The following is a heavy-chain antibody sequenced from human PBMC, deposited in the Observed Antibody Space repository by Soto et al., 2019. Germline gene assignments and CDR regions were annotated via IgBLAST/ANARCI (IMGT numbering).Heavy chain of an antibody. CDR3: ARDRDSRARFDY. V-gene: IGHV3-33*01. Sequence: QVQLVESGGGVVQPGRSLRLSCAASGFTFSRYGMHWVRQAPGKGLEWVAVIWYDGSNKYYADSVKGRFTISRDNSKNTLVLQKDRLGAEDTGVYYFARDRDSRARFDYWGQGTLVTVSS. CDR1: GFTFSRYG. D-gene: IGHD4-4*01. CDR2: IWYDGSNK. J-gene: IGHJ4*02.